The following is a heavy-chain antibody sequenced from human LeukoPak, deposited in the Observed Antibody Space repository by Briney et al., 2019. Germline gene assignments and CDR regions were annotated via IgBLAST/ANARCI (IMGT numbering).Heavy chain of an antibody. J-gene: IGHJ4*02. CDR1: GYSISSGYY. V-gene: IGHV4-38-2*02. Sequence: TASETLSLTFTVSGYSISSGYYWGWIRQPPGKGLEWIGSIYHSEGTFYNPSLKSRVTISVDTSKNQFSLKLSSVTAADTAVYYGARDRSSGGPPFDYGAREPRVTVSS. CDR3: ARDRSSGGPPFDY. CDR2: IYHSEGT. D-gene: IGHD6-25*01.